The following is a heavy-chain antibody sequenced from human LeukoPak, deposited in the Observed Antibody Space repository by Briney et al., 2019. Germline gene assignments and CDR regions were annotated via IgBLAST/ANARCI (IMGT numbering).Heavy chain of an antibody. CDR3: ARGRELTGVAGHYSFDY. CDR2: IYTTGSA. J-gene: IGHJ4*02. Sequence: SETLSLTCTVSTGSMSGYFRTCLRQPAGKGLEWIVRIYTTGSAYYNPSLESRVTFSLDTSNNQFSLDVTSVTAADTAVYFCARGRELTGVAGHYSFDYWGQGILVSVSS. V-gene: IGHV4-4*07. CDR1: TGSMSGYF. D-gene: IGHD1-26*01.